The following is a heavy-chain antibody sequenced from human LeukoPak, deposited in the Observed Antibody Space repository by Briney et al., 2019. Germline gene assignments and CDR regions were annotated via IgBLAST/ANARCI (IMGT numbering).Heavy chain of an antibody. CDR1: GYTFTGYY. D-gene: IGHD6-13*01. Sequence: EASVKVSCKASGYTFTGYYMHWVRQAPGQGLEWMGWINPNSGGTNYAQKFQGRVTMTRDTSISTAYMELSRLRSDDTAVYYCAREGYSSSYDWFDPWGQGTLATVSS. J-gene: IGHJ5*02. CDR2: INPNSGGT. V-gene: IGHV1-2*02. CDR3: AREGYSSSYDWFDP.